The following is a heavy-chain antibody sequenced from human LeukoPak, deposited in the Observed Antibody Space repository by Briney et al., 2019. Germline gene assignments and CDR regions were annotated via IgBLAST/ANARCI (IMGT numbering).Heavy chain of an antibody. CDR3: ASCDSSDYYNFDY. V-gene: IGHV4-31*03. D-gene: IGHD3-22*01. J-gene: IGHJ4*02. Sequence: PSETLSLTCTVSGGSISSGGYYWSWIRQHPGKGLEWIGYIYYSGSTYYNPSLKSRVTISVDTSKNQFSLKLSSVTAADTAVYYCASCDSSDYYNFDYWGQGTLVTVSS. CDR1: GGSISSGGYY. CDR2: IYYSGST.